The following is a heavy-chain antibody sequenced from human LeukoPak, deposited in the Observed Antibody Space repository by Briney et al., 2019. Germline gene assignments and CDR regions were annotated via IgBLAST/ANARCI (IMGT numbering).Heavy chain of an antibody. J-gene: IGHJ6*03. CDR2: IIPIFGTA. CDR1: GGTFSSYA. D-gene: IGHD6-13*01. V-gene: IGHV1-69*05. Sequence: SVKVSCKASGGTFSSYAISWVRQAPGQGLEWVGGIIPIFGTANYAQKFQGRVTITTDESTSTAYMELSSLRSEDTAVYYCARQLKGSSWSAHYYMDVWGKGTTVTVSS. CDR3: ARQLKGSSWSAHYYMDV.